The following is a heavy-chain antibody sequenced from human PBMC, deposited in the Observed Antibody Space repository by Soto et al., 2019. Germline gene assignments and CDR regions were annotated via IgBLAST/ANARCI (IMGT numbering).Heavy chain of an antibody. CDR1: VGSISSGGYY. V-gene: IGHV4-31*03. Sequence: PSETLSLTCTFSVGSISSGGYYCSWIRQHPGKGLEWIGYIYYSGSTYYNPSLKSRVTISVDTSKNQFSLKLSSVTAADTAVYYCARDDYGDVDAFHIWGQRTMVIVS. J-gene: IGHJ3*02. D-gene: IGHD4-17*01. CDR2: IYYSGST. CDR3: ARDDYGDVDAFHI.